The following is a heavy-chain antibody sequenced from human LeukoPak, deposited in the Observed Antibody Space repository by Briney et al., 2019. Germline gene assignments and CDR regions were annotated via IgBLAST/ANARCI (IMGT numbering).Heavy chain of an antibody. V-gene: IGHV4-59*01. CDR3: AKPARPYYYMDV. CDR2: IYYSGST. J-gene: IGHJ6*03. CDR1: GGSISSYY. Sequence: SETLSLTCTVSGGSISSYYWSWIRQPPGKGLEWIGYIYYSGSTNYNPSLKSRATISVDTSKNQFSLKLSSVTAADTAVYYCAKPARPYYYMDVWGKGTTVTVSS. D-gene: IGHD6-6*01.